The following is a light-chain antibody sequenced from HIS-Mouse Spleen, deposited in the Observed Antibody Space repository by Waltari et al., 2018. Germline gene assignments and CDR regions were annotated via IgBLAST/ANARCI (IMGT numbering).Light chain of an antibody. Sequence: QSALTQPASVSGSPGQSITISCTGTSSDVGSYNLVSWYQQHPGKAPKLMIYEGSKRPSGVSNRVSGSKAGNTASLTISWLQAEDEADYYCCSYAGSSTLVFGGGTKLTVL. CDR2: EGS. CDR1: SSDVGSYNL. J-gene: IGLJ2*01. CDR3: CSYAGSSTLV. V-gene: IGLV2-23*01.